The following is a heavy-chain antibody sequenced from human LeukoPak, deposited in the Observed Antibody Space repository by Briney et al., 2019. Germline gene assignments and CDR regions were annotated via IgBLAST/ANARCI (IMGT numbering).Heavy chain of an antibody. CDR2: IYYSGST. D-gene: IGHD3-22*01. J-gene: IGHJ5*02. CDR3: ARAEQMYYYDSSGYYGSDWFDP. V-gene: IGHV4-59*01. Sequence: SETLSLTCTVSGGSISSYYWCWIRQPPGKGLEWIGYIYYSGSTNYNPSLKSRVTISVDTSKNQFSLKLSSVTAADTAVYYCARAEQMYYYDSSGYYGSDWFDPWGQGTLVTVSS. CDR1: GGSISSYY.